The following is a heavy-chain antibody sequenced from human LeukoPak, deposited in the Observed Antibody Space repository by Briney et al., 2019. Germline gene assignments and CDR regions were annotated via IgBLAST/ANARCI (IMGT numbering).Heavy chain of an antibody. J-gene: IGHJ5*02. V-gene: IGHV3-30*01. CDR1: GFTFSSYA. CDR3: ARPRGATVRYWFDP. D-gene: IGHD4-11*01. CDR2: ISYDGSNK. Sequence: GGSLRLSCAASGFTFSSYAMHWVRQAPGKGLEWVAVISYDGSNKYYADSVKGRFTISRDNSKNTLYLQMNSLRAEDTAVYYCARPRGATVRYWFDPWGQGTLVTVSS.